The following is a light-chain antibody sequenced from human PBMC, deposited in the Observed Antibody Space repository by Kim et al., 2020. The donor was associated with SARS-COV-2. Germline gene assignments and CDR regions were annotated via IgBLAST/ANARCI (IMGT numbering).Light chain of an antibody. CDR3: QQYYSTLT. J-gene: IGKJ3*01. V-gene: IGKV4-1*01. CDR1: QSVLYSSNNKNY. Sequence: DIVMTQSPDSLAVSLGERATINCKSSQSVLYSSNNKNYLAWYQQKPGQPPKLLIYWASTRESGVPDRFSGSGSGTDFTLTISSLQAEAVAVYYCQQYYSTLTFGPGTKVDIK. CDR2: WAS.